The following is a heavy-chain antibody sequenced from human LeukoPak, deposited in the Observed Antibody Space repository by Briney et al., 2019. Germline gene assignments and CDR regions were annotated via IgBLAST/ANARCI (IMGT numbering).Heavy chain of an antibody. V-gene: IGHV4-39*01. Sequence: SETLSLTCSVSGSSISSDRHYWGWIRQSSGKGLEWIGSSYYGGSTYQNPSLKSRLTLPADISKNQFSLKLTSVTAADTGVYFCAGRTEGAIDSPIFESWGQGLLVTVSS. CDR1: GSSISSDRHY. CDR3: AGRTEGAIDSPIFES. J-gene: IGHJ4*02. D-gene: IGHD3/OR15-3a*01. CDR2: SYYGGST.